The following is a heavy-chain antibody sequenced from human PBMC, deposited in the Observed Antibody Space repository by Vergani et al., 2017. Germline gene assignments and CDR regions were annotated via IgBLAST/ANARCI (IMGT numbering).Heavy chain of an antibody. CDR1: GFTFSSYA. CDR2: ISYDGSNK. D-gene: IGHD6-19*01. V-gene: IGHV3-30-3*01. J-gene: IGHJ4*02. CDR3: ARGFPNPIRVAGSGAEY. Sequence: QVQLVESGGGVVQPGRSLRLSCAASGFTFSSYAMHWVRQAPGKGLEWVAVISYDGSNKYYADCVKGRFTISRDNSKNTRDLQMNSLRAEDTAVYYCARGFPNPIRVAGSGAEYWGQGTLVTVSS.